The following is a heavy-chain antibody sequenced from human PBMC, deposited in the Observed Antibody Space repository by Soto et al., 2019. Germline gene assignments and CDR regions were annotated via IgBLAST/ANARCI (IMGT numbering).Heavy chain of an antibody. CDR1: GDSIKSNVW. Sequence: SETLSLTCSVSGDSIKSNVWWSWVRQSPGKALEWIGEVFHKGITNYNPSLWGRVTMSVDKANNQFSLMLTSVTAADTGIYYCARDAAVPGEADRFDYWGQGILVTVSS. D-gene: IGHD6-19*01. J-gene: IGHJ4*02. CDR2: VFHKGIT. CDR3: ARDAAVPGEADRFDY. V-gene: IGHV4-4*02.